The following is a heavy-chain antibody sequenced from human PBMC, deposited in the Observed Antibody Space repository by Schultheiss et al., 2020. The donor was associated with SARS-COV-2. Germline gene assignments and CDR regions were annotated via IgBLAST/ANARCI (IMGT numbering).Heavy chain of an antibody. J-gene: IGHJ4*02. Sequence: SETLSLTCTVSGGSISSYYWSCIRQPPGKGLEWIGYIYYSGSTNYNPSLKSRVTISVDTSKNQFSLKLSSVTAADTAVYYCARESAGEFDYWGQGTLVTVSS. CDR2: IYYSGST. V-gene: IGHV4-59*01. CDR1: GGSISSYY. CDR3: ARESAGEFDY. D-gene: IGHD3-10*01.